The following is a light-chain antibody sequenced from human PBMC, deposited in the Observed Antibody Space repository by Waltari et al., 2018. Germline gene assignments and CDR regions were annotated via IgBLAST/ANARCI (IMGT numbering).Light chain of an antibody. J-gene: IGLJ2*01. CDR3: SSYTTTTNYVI. V-gene: IGLV2-14*01. CDR2: EGT. CDR1: SSDIGDFNH. Sequence: QSALTQPASVSGSPGQSITISCTGTSSDIGDFNHVSWYQLHPGKAPKLVISEGTGRPSVVSNRFSGSKSGNTASLTISGLQTEDEADYYCSSYTTTTNYVIFGGGTKLTVL.